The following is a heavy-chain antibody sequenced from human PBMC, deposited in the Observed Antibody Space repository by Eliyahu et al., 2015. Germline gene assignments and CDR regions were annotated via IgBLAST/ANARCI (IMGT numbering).Heavy chain of an antibody. D-gene: IGHD2-21*01. CDR2: IIPILGIA. CDR1: GGTFSSYA. Sequence: EVKKPGSSVKVSCKASGGTFSSYAISWVRQAPGQGLEWMGRIIPILGIANYAQKFQGRVTITADKSTSTAYMELSSLRSEDTAVYYCARRGEYVVDGPRPEDYFDYWGQGTLVTVSS. V-gene: IGHV1-69*04. CDR3: ARRGEYVVDGPRPEDYFDY. J-gene: IGHJ4*02.